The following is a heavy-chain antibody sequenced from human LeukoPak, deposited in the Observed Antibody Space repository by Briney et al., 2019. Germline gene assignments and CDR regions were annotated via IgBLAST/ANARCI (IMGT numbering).Heavy chain of an antibody. CDR1: GFTFSAYY. J-gene: IGHJ6*02. CDR2: ISSSSSNT. V-gene: IGHV3-11*06. CDR3: ARGGQYDFWSGWAQSDYYYGMDV. Sequence: GGSLRLSCAASGFTFSAYYMSWIRQAPGRGREWGSYISSSSSNTNSAHSAKGPFTISRDNAKNSLYLQMNSLRVEDTAVYYCARGGQYDFWSGWAQSDYYYGMDVWGQGTTVTVSS. D-gene: IGHD3-3*01.